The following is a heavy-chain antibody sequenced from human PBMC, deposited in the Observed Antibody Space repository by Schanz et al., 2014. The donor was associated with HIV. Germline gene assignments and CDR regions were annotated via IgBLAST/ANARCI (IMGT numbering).Heavy chain of an antibody. CDR2: IKSDGSAQ. J-gene: IGHJ4*02. V-gene: IGHV3-7*01. CDR1: GFIFSDHF. Sequence: EVQVVESGGGLVQPGGSLRLSCTTSGFIFSDHFMGWVRQAPGKGLEWVAHIKSDGSAQDYVDSVKGRFTISRDNARNSVFLQMTSLRADDTAVYYCAREDWSLPDWGQGTLVTVSS. CDR3: AREDWSLPD. D-gene: IGHD3-3*01.